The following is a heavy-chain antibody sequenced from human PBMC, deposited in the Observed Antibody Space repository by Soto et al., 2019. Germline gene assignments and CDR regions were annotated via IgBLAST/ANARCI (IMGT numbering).Heavy chain of an antibody. V-gene: IGHV3-11*03. D-gene: IGHD2-21*01. CDR3: VRNVIYKTSGNYPYYFDF. Sequence: PGGSLRLSCVASGFTFSDFSMSWVRQAPGKGLEWISNITSGTSDTKYADSVKGRFTISRDNAKNSLYVQMNSLTAEDAAIYYCVRNVIYKTSGNYPYYFDFWGQGAQVTVSS. CDR1: GFTFSDFS. CDR2: ITSGTSDT. J-gene: IGHJ4*02.